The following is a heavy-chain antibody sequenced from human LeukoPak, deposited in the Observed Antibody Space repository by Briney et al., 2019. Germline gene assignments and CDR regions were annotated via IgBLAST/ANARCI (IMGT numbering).Heavy chain of an antibody. V-gene: IGHV3-21*06. CDR2: ISSGSTYI. CDR3: ARPIVADFYYGLDV. J-gene: IGHJ6*04. D-gene: IGHD6-13*01. CDR1: GFTFSSYS. Sequence: GGSLRLSCAASGFTFSSYSMNWVRQAPGQGLEWVSSISSGSTYIHYADSVKGRFTISRDNAKNSLYLQMNSLRAEDTAVYYCARPIVADFYYGLDVWGKGTTVTVSS.